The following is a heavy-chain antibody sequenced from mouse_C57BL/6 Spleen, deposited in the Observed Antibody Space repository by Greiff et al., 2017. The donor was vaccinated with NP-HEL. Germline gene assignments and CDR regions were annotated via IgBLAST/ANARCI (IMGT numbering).Heavy chain of an antibody. CDR1: GFTFSSYA. J-gene: IGHJ2*01. D-gene: IGHD4-1*01. Sequence: EVNVVESGGGLVKPGGSLKLSCAASGFTFSSYAMSWVRQTPEKRLEWVATISDGGSYTYYPDNVKGRFTISRDNAKNNLYLQMSHLKSEDTAMYYCARAKLTDYFDYWGQGTTLTVSS. CDR2: ISDGGSYT. V-gene: IGHV5-4*03. CDR3: ARAKLTDYFDY.